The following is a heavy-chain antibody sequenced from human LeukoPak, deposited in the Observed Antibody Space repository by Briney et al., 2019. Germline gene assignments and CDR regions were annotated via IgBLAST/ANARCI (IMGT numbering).Heavy chain of an antibody. CDR1: GFTFSSYS. CDR3: TTNDAFDI. J-gene: IGHJ3*02. CDR2: IKTETAGGAT. Sequence: KPGGSLRLSCAASGFTFSSYSVNWVRQAPGKGLEWVGRIKTETAGGATDYAAPVKGRFAISRDDSKNTVYLQMNSLKSEDSAVCYCTTNDAFDIWGQGTMVTVSS. V-gene: IGHV3-15*01.